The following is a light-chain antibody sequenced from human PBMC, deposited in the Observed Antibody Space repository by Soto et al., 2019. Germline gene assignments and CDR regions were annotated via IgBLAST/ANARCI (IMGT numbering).Light chain of an antibody. CDR3: QQYYSTLMYT. Sequence: DIVMTQSPDSLAVSLGERATINCKSSQSVLYSSNNKNYLAWYQQKPGQPPNLLICWASTRETGVPDRFSGSGSGTDFTLTISSLQAEDVAVYYCQQYYSTLMYTFGQGTKLAIK. V-gene: IGKV4-1*01. CDR2: WAS. CDR1: QSVLYSSNNKNY. J-gene: IGKJ2*01.